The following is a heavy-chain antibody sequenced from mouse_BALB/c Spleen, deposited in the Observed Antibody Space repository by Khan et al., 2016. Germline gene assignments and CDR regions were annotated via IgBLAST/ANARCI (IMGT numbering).Heavy chain of an antibody. Sequence: EVQLVETGGGLVLPKGSLKVSCVASGFTFNTYAMNWVRQAPGKGLEWVARLRSKRNNYATHYADSVKDRFTISRDDSQSMLYLQMNNLKTEDTATYYWEREDEPYAMDYWGQGTSVTVSS. CDR3: EREDEPYAMDY. V-gene: IGHV10-1*02. CDR1: GFTFNTYA. CDR2: LRSKRNNYAT. J-gene: IGHJ4*01.